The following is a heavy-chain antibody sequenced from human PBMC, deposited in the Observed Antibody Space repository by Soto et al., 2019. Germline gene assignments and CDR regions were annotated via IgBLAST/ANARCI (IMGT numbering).Heavy chain of an antibody. J-gene: IGHJ4*02. CDR1: GGSFSGYY. Sequence: SETLYLTCGVYGGSFSGYYWSWIRQPPWKGLEWIGEVSHSGRVNANPSLKSRLTISVDTSKKQFSLKLISVTAADTAVYYCAREGRYDYDFLSGSWAIDYWGQGTLVTVSS. D-gene: IGHD3-3*01. CDR3: AREGRYDYDFLSGSWAIDY. V-gene: IGHV4-34*01. CDR2: VSHSGRV.